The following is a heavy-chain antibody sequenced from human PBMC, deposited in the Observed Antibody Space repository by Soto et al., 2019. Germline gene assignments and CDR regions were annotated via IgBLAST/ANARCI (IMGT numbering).Heavy chain of an antibody. CDR2: ISGSGGNT. D-gene: IGHD2-21*02. J-gene: IGHJ4*02. CDR1: GFTFSTDV. CDR3: ARHQTAPDY. Sequence: PGGSLRLSCAASGFTFSTDVMSWVRQAPGKGLEWVSTISGSGGNTYYADSVKGRFTISRDNSKNTLYLQMNSLRAEDTAVYYCARHQTAPDYWGQGTLVTVSS. V-gene: IGHV3-23*01.